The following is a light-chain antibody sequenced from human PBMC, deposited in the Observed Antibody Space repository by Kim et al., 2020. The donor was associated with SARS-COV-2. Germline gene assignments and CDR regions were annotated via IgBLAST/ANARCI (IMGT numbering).Light chain of an antibody. J-gene: IGLJ2*01. CDR1: SSDVGYYDY. CDR3: NSYTGTSPVV. CDR2: DVS. V-gene: IGLV2-14*03. Sequence: QSALTQPASVSGSPGQSITISCTGSSSDVGYYDYVSWYQQLPGKAPKLIIYDVSQRPSGVSNRFSGSKSGNTASLTISGLQTEDEANYYCNSYTGTSPVVFGGGTQLTVL.